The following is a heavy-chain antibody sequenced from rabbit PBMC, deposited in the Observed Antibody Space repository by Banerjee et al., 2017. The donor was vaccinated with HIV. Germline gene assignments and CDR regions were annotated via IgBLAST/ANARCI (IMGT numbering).Heavy chain of an antibody. D-gene: IGHD1-1*01. CDR1: GFDFSSYY. CDR2: IDPVFGST. Sequence: QLKESGGGLVQPGGSLKLSCKASGFDFSSYYMSWVRQAPGKGLEWIGYIDPVFGSTYYASWVNGRFTISSHNAQNTLYLQLNSLTAADTATYFCARGASSSGYYGWYFYLWGPGTLVTVS. V-gene: IGHV1S7*01. CDR3: ARGASSSGYYGWYFYL. J-gene: IGHJ4*01.